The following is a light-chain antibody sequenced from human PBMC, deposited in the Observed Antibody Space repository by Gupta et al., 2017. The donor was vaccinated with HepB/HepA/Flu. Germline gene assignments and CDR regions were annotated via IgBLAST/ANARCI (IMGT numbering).Light chain of an antibody. CDR3: QHYGNPPLYT. Sequence: EIEFAQSPGTLSLSPGERATLSCRASQRTNSNYLAWHQQKPGQAPRLLIYGTSSRATAIPDRFSGSGSGTDFTLTINRLEPEDFAVYYCQHYGNPPLYTFGQGTKLEIK. V-gene: IGKV3-20*01. J-gene: IGKJ2*01. CDR1: QRTNSNY. CDR2: GTS.